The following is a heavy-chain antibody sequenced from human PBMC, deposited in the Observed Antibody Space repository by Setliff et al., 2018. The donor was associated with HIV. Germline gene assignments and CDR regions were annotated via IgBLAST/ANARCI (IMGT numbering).Heavy chain of an antibody. J-gene: IGHJ4*02. CDR3: AKDARWNYVGFDY. Sequence: GGSLRLSCAASGFTFSSYSMNWVRQAPGKGLEWVSGINWKGGSTGYADSVKGRFTISRDNSKNTLYLQINSLRAEDTAVYYCAKDARWNYVGFDYWGQGTLVTVSS. CDR2: INWKGGST. D-gene: IGHD1-7*01. V-gene: IGHV3-20*04. CDR1: GFTFSSYS.